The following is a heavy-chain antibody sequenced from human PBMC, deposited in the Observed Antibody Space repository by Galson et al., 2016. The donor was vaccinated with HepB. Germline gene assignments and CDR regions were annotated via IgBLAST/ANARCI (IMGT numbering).Heavy chain of an antibody. Sequence: SETLSLTYAVSGDSISSNNWWSWVRQPPGKGLECIGEIYHSGSTNYNPSLESRVTISLDESKNQFSLKLSSVTAADTAVYYCARTSSDYNDSADYWGQGTLVTVSS. D-gene: IGHD4-17*01. CDR3: ARTSSDYNDSADY. CDR1: GDSISSNNW. J-gene: IGHJ4*02. V-gene: IGHV4-4*02. CDR2: IYHSGST.